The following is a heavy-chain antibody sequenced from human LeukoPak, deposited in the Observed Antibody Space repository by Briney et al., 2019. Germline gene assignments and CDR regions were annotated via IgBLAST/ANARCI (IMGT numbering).Heavy chain of an antibody. D-gene: IGHD2-2*01. CDR3: ARLVPAAWWFDP. Sequence: PSETLSLTXTVSGGSISSYYWSWIRQPPGKGLEWIGYIYYSGSTNYNPSLKSRVTISVDTSKNQFSLKLSSVTAADTAVYYCARLVPAAWWFDPWGQGTLVTVSS. V-gene: IGHV4-59*01. J-gene: IGHJ5*02. CDR1: GGSISSYY. CDR2: IYYSGST.